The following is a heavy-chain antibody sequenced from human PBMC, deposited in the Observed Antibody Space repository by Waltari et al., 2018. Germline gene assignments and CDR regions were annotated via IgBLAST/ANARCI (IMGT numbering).Heavy chain of an antibody. CDR2: VSPHNGVT. D-gene: IGHD6-13*01. J-gene: IGHJ4*02. CDR3: VRDCAQQLYDY. CDR1: GYTFTDFY. Sequence: QVQLAQSGAEVKKPGASVKVSCKASGYTFTDFYIHWVRQARAQGLEWMGWVSPHNGVTNYVPKFQGRVTMTRDTSITTAYLKLSRLTSDDTAVYFCVRDCAQQLYDYWGKGTLVTGSS. V-gene: IGHV1-2*02.